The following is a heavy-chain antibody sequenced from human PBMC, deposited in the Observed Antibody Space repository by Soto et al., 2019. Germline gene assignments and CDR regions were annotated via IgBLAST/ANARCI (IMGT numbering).Heavy chain of an antibody. Sequence: SETLSLTCTVSGGSISSGGYYWSWIRQHPGKGLEWIGYIYYSGSTYYNPSLKSRVTISVDTSKNQFSLKLSSVTAADTAVYYCARWIANNWFDPWGQGTLVTASS. CDR1: GGSISSGGYY. J-gene: IGHJ5*02. D-gene: IGHD2-2*03. CDR2: IYYSGST. V-gene: IGHV4-31*03. CDR3: ARWIANNWFDP.